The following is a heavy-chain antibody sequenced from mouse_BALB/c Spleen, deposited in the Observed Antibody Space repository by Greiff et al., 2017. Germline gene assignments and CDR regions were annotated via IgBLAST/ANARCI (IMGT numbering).Heavy chain of an antibody. Sequence: QVQLQQSGAELVRPGTSVKISCKASGYAFTNYWLGWVKQRPGHGLEWIGDIYPGSGNTYYNEKFKGQATLTADKSSSTAYMQLSSLTSEDSAVYYSAMDYYGRRPCYLPMDYWGQRASVTVST. J-gene: IGHJ4*01. D-gene: IGHD1-1*01. CDR3: AMDYYGRRPCYLPMDY. CDR1: GYAFTNYW. V-gene: IGHV1-63*01. CDR2: IYPGSGNT.